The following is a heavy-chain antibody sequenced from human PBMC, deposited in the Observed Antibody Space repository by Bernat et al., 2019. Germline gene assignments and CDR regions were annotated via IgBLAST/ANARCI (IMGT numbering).Heavy chain of an antibody. CDR1: GFTFSSYS. J-gene: IGHJ6*03. V-gene: IGHV3-21*04. CDR2: ISSSSSYI. Sequence: EVQLVESGGGLVKPGGSLRLSCAASGFTFSSYSMNWVRQAPGKGLEWVSSISSSSSYIYYADSVKGRFTISRDNAKNTLYLQMNSLRAEDTAVYYCAKASVSYYYMDVWGKGTTVTVSS. CDR3: AKASVSYYYMDV. D-gene: IGHD6-6*01.